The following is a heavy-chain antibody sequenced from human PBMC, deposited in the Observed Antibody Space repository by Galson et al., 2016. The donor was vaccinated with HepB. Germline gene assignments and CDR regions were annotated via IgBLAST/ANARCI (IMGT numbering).Heavy chain of an antibody. CDR3: ARDWAPGSSTWTNFYYYAMDV. V-gene: IGHV4-4*02. D-gene: IGHD6-13*01. Sequence: SETLSLTCAVSGGSISSDKWWSWVRQPPGKGLEWIGEIDHSGSTNYNLSLKSRVTISVDKSKNQFSLKLISVTAADTAVYYCARDWAPGSSTWTNFYYYAMDVWGQGTTVTVSS. CDR1: GGSISSDKW. J-gene: IGHJ6*02. CDR2: IDHSGST.